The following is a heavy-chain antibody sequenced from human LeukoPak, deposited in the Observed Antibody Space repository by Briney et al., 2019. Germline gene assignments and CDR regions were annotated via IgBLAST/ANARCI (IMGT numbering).Heavy chain of an antibody. CDR3: ARDPAKGYCSSTSCANFDY. CDR1: GYTFTSYA. Sequence: ASVKVSCKASGYTFTSYAMHWVRQAPGQRLEWMGWINAGNGNTKYSQKFQGRVTITRDTSASTAYMELSSLRSEDTAVYYCARDPAKGYCSSTSCANFDYWGQGTLVTVSS. CDR2: INAGNGNT. J-gene: IGHJ4*02. V-gene: IGHV1-3*01. D-gene: IGHD2-2*01.